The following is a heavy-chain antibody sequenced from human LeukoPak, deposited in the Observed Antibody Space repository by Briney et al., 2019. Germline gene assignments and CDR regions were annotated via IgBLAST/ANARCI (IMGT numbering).Heavy chain of an antibody. CDR1: GFTLSSYE. Sequence: GGSLRLSCTVSGFTLSSYEMTWFRQAPGKGLEWVSVIYSGGSTYYADSVKGRFTISRDNSKNTLYLQMNSLRAEDTAVYYCARVSLQGTRSSWYVEGAYDYWGQGTLVTVSS. CDR2: IYSGGST. V-gene: IGHV3-66*01. CDR3: ARVSLQGTRSSWYVEGAYDY. D-gene: IGHD6-13*01. J-gene: IGHJ4*02.